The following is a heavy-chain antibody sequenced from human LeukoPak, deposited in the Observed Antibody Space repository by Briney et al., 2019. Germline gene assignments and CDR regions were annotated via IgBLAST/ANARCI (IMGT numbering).Heavy chain of an antibody. V-gene: IGHV3-30*02. CDR1: GFTFSSYG. CDR3: AKDVIPPHMEHDWFDT. J-gene: IGHJ5*02. CDR2: IRYDGSNK. D-gene: IGHD2/OR15-2a*01. Sequence: GGSLRLSCAASGFTFSSYGMHWVRQAPGKGLEWVAFIRYDGSNKYYADSVKGRFTISRDNSKNTLYLQMNSLRAEDTAVYYCAKDVIPPHMEHDWFDTWGQGTLVTVSS.